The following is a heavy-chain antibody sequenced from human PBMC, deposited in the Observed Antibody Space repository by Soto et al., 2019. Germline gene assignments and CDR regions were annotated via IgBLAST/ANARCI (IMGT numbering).Heavy chain of an antibody. Sequence: ASVKVSCKASGYTFTGYYMHWVRQAPGQGLEWMGWINPNSGGTNYAQKFQGWVTMTRDTSFSTAYMELSRLRSDDTAVYYCARAWGYSYAEYYFDYWGQGTLVTVSS. CDR3: ARAWGYSYAEYYFDY. J-gene: IGHJ4*02. CDR1: GYTFTGYY. CDR2: INPNSGGT. V-gene: IGHV1-2*04. D-gene: IGHD5-18*01.